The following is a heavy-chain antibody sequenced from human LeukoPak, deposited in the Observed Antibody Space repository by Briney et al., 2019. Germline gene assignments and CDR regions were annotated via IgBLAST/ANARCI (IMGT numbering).Heavy chain of an antibody. V-gene: IGHV2-5*01. CDR3: AHLTTSAFYYDF. J-gene: IGHJ4*02. CDR1: GFSVRSSGLA. Sequence: ESGPTLVNPTETLTLTCTCSGFSVRSSGLAVGWIRQPPGKALEWLGHIYWNDDDRYSTSLKSRLTTTRDTSENQVVLTMTNMDPVDTATYYCAHLTTSAFYYDFWGQGALVTVSS. CDR2: IYWNDDD. D-gene: IGHD1-1*01.